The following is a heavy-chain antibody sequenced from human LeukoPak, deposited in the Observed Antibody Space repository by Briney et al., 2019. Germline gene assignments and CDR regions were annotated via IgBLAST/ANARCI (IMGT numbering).Heavy chain of an antibody. V-gene: IGHV1-8*01. D-gene: IGHD2-2*02. Sequence: ASVKVSCKASGYTFTSYDINWVRQATGQGLEWMGWMNPNSANTGYAQKFQGRVTMTRNTSISTAYMELSSLRSEDTAVYYCARALRGYCSSTSCYKRAFDIWGQGTMVTVSS. J-gene: IGHJ3*02. CDR1: GYTFTSYD. CDR2: MNPNSANT. CDR3: ARALRGYCSSTSCYKRAFDI.